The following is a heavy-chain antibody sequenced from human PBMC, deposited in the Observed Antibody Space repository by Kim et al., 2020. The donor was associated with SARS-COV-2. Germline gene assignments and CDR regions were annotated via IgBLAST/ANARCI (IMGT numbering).Heavy chain of an antibody. CDR3: ARTVVDASGAYYRSLDY. CDR2: IKQDGSEK. J-gene: IGHJ4*01. Sequence: GGSLRLSCAASKFTFSSSGMNWVRQAPGKGLEWVANIKQDGSEKYYVDSVKGRFTISRDNSKNSLFLQMNSLRPEDTAVYYCARTVVDASGAYYRSLDY. V-gene: IGHV3-7*01. D-gene: IGHD3-10*01. CDR1: KFTFSSSG.